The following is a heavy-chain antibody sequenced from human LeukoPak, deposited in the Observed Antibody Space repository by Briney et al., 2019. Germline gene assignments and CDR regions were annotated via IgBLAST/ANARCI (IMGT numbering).Heavy chain of an antibody. CDR3: AKSAVRGLPVLGN. CDR2: IRFDGSNK. Sequence: GGSLRLSCAASGFTFSSYSMNWVRQAPGKGLEWVAFIRFDGSNKFYADSVKGRFTISRDNSKNTLYLQMNSLRAEDTAVYYCAKSAVRGLPVLGNWGQGTLVTVSS. V-gene: IGHV3-30*02. D-gene: IGHD2-21*02. CDR1: GFTFSSYS. J-gene: IGHJ4*02.